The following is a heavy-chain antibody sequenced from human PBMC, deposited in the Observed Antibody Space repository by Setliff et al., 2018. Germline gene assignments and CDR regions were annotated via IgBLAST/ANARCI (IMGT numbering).Heavy chain of an antibody. D-gene: IGHD3-3*01. Sequence: SETLSLTCTVSGGSISSSSYYWGWIRQPPGKGLEWTGSIYYSGSTYYNPSLKSRVTISVDTSKNQFSLKLSSVTAADTAVYYCARGGKILEWLYAHDYWGQGTLVTVSS. V-gene: IGHV4-39*07. CDR3: ARGGKILEWLYAHDY. J-gene: IGHJ4*02. CDR1: GGSISSSSYY. CDR2: IYYSGST.